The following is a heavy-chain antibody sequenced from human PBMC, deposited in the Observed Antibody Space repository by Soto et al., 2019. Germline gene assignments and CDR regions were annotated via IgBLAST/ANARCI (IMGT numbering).Heavy chain of an antibody. V-gene: IGHV3-33*01. CDR3: ARDRYGGNSYFDY. CDR1: GFTFSSYG. J-gene: IGHJ4*02. D-gene: IGHD2-21*02. CDR2: IWYDGSNK. Sequence: QVQLVESGGGVVQPGRSLRLSCAASGFTFSSYGMHWVRQAPGKGLEWVAVIWYDGSNKYYADSVKGRFTISRDNXKNTLYLQMNSLRAEDTAVYYCARDRYGGNSYFDYWGQGTLVTVSS.